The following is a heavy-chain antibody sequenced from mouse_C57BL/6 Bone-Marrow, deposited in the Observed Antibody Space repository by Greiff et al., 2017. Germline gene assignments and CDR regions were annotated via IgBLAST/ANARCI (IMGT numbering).Heavy chain of an antibody. CDR1: GYTFTDHT. J-gene: IGHJ4*01. CDR2: IYPGSGST. CDR3: ARSRYLLWGYYYAMDY. D-gene: IGHD2-1*01. Sequence: VQLQQSDAELVKPGASVKISCKVSGYTFTDHTIHWVKQRPGQGLEWIGDIYPGSGSTNYNEKFKSKATLTVDTSSSTAYMQLSSLTSEDSAVYYCARSRYLLWGYYYAMDYWGQGTSVTVSS. V-gene: IGHV1-78*01.